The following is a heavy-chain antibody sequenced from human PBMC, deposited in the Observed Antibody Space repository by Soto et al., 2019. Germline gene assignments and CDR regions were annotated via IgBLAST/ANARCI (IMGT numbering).Heavy chain of an antibody. Sequence: PGGSLRLSCAASGFSFSDYSMNWVRQAPGRGLEWVSYISSSSFTIHYADSVEGRFAISRDNSKNTLYLQMNSLRAEDTAVYYCAKSAFLYDYIWGSYRLDYYYYMDVWGKGTTVTVSS. D-gene: IGHD3-16*02. CDR3: AKSAFLYDYIWGSYRLDYYYYMDV. V-gene: IGHV3-48*01. CDR2: ISSSSFTI. CDR1: GFSFSDYS. J-gene: IGHJ6*03.